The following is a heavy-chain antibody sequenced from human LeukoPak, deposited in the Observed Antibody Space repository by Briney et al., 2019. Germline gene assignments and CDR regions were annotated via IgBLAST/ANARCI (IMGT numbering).Heavy chain of an antibody. D-gene: IGHD3-10*01. J-gene: IGHJ6*02. V-gene: IGHV1-18*01. CDR1: GYTFTSYG. CDR2: ISDYNGNT. Sequence: ASVKVSCKASGYTFTSYGISWVRQAPGQGLEWMGWISDYNGNTNYAQKLQGRVTMTTDTSTSTAYMEVRSLRSDDTAVYYCAGTRGLDYYYGMDVWGQGTTVTVSS. CDR3: AGTRGLDYYYGMDV.